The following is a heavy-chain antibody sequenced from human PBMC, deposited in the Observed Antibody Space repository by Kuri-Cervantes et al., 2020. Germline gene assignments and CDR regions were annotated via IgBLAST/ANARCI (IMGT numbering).Heavy chain of an antibody. CDR3: ARTSGSYLGDFDV. CDR1: GYSFTSYW. Sequence: KVSCKGSGYSFTSYWIGWVRQMPGKGLEWMGIIYPGDSDTRYSPSFQGQVTTSADKSISTAYLQWSSLKASDSAMYYCARTSGSYLGDFDVWGQGTMVTVSS. CDR2: IYPGDSDT. V-gene: IGHV5-51*01. J-gene: IGHJ3*01. D-gene: IGHD1-26*01.